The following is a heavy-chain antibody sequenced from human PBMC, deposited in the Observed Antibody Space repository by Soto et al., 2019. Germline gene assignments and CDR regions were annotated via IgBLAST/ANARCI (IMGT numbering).Heavy chain of an antibody. CDR2: IIPIFGTA. CDR1: GGTFSSYA. CDR3: ARHGVAAAGTRRAYYYYYGMDV. D-gene: IGHD6-13*01. J-gene: IGHJ6*02. V-gene: IGHV1-69*06. Sequence: QVQLVQSGAEVKKPGSSVKVSCKASGGTFSSYAISWVRQAPGQGLEWMGGIIPIFGTASYAQKFQGRVTITADKSTSTAYMELSSLRSEDTAVYYCARHGVAAAGTRRAYYYYYGMDVWGQGTTVTVSS.